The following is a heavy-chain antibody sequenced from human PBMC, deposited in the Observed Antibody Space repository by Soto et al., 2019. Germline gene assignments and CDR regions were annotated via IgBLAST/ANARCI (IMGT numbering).Heavy chain of an antibody. CDR2: IWYDGSNK. CDR1: GFTFSSYG. Sequence: QVQLVESGGGVVQPGRSLRLSCAASGFTFSSYGMHWVRQAPGKGLEWVAVIWYDGSNKYYADSVKGRFTISRDNSKNTLYLEMNRLRGEGTAGYYCARDCGGGKLLWYAFDIWGQGTMVTVSS. CDR3: ARDCGGGKLLWYAFDI. V-gene: IGHV3-33*01. D-gene: IGHD2-15*01. J-gene: IGHJ3*02.